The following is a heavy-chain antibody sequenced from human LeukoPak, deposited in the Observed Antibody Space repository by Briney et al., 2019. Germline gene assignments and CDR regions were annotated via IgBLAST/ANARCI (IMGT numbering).Heavy chain of an antibody. CDR2: IDPNNGGT. CDR3: TNVYNSGWYFDY. Sequence: ASVKVSCKASGYTLTGYYLHWVRQAPGQGLEWMGWIDPNNGGTAYAQKFQGRVTMTRDTSISTVYMELSRLRSDDTAVYYCTNVYNSGWYFDYWGQGTLVTVSS. J-gene: IGHJ4*02. CDR1: GYTLTGYY. V-gene: IGHV1-2*02. D-gene: IGHD6-19*01.